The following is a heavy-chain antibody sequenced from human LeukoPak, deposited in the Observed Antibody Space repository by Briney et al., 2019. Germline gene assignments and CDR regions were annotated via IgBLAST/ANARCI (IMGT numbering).Heavy chain of an antibody. CDR3: ARLIGGTLVRGVLNWFDP. CDR1: GFTVSSNY. Sequence: GGSLRLSCAASGFTVSSNYMSWVRQAPGKGLEWVSLIYSGDSTYHADSVKGRFTISRDNSKNTLYLQMNSLGAEDTAVYYCARLIGGTLVRGVLNWFDPWGQGTLVTVSS. D-gene: IGHD3-10*01. CDR2: IYSGDST. V-gene: IGHV3-53*01. J-gene: IGHJ5*02.